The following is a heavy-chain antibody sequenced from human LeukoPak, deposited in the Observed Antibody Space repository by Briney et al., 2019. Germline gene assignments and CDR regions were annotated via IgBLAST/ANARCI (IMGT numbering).Heavy chain of an antibody. V-gene: IGHV4-39*01. Sequence: SETLSLTCAVYGGSFSGYYWGWIRQPPGMGLEWIGSIYYTGNTYYNASLKSQVSISIDTSKNQFSLKLTPVTAADTAVYYCARQTGSGLFILPGGQGTLVTVSS. J-gene: IGHJ4*02. CDR1: GGSFSGYY. D-gene: IGHD3/OR15-3a*01. CDR3: ARQTGSGLFILP. CDR2: IYYTGNT.